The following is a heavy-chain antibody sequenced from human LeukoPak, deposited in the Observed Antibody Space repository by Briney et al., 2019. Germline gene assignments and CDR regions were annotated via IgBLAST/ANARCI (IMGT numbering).Heavy chain of an antibody. Sequence: PSETLSLTCGVAGGSISSSNWWSWVRQPPGKGLEWIGEIYHSGSTNYNPSLKSRVTISIDKSKNQFSLKLSSVTAADTAVYYCGSGDRSYFDYWGQGTLVTVSS. CDR2: IYHSGST. V-gene: IGHV4-4*02. J-gene: IGHJ4*02. D-gene: IGHD2-15*01. CDR3: GSGDRSYFDY. CDR1: GGSISSSNW.